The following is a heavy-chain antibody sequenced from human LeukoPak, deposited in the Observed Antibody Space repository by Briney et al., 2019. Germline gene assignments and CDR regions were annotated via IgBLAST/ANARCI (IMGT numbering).Heavy chain of an antibody. Sequence: GGSLRLSCAASGFTVSSNYMSWVRQAPGKGLEWVSAISGSGGSTYYADSVKGRFTISRDNSKNTLYLQMNSLRAEDTAVYYCAKDRYYGSGSYSTRGDWFDPWGQGTLVTVSS. D-gene: IGHD3-10*01. CDR1: GFTVSSNY. CDR3: AKDRYYGSGSYSTRGDWFDP. J-gene: IGHJ5*02. CDR2: ISGSGGST. V-gene: IGHV3-23*01.